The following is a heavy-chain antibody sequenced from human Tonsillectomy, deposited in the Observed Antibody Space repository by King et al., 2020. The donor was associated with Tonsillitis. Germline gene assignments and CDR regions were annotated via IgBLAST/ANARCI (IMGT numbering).Heavy chain of an antibody. J-gene: IGHJ6*03. Sequence: QLVQSGAEVKKPGSSVKVSCKSSGATFNNYAISWMRQAPAQGLEWMGGSIPACGSGKYAKKYQGRVTNTADESTSTAYMELNRLRAEDTAVYYCASAHSSGYWAYFYYMDVWGKGTTVTVPS. D-gene: IGHD3-22*01. CDR3: ASAHSSGYWAYFYYMDV. CDR1: GATFNNYA. V-gene: IGHV1-69*01. CDR2: SIPACGSG.